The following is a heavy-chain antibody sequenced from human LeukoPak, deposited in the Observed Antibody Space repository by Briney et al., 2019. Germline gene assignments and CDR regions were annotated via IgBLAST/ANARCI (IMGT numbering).Heavy chain of an antibody. CDR2: MYISGST. Sequence: PSETLSLTCTVSGGSISSDYWSWIRQPAGKGLEWIGRMYISGSTNYNPSLKSRVTISVDTSKNQFSLNLSSVTAADTAVYYCARRDSSGYYVYWGQGALVTVSS. J-gene: IGHJ4*02. CDR1: GGSISSDY. D-gene: IGHD3-22*01. V-gene: IGHV4-4*07. CDR3: ARRDSSGYYVY.